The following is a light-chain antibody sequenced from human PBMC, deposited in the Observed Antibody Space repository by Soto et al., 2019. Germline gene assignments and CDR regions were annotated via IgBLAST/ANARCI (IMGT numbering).Light chain of an antibody. V-gene: IGKV1-39*01. J-gene: IGKJ5*01. Sequence: DIQMTQSPSSLSASVGDRVTITCRASKSISSYLNWYQQKPGKAPKLLIYAASSLQSGVPSRFSGSGSETDFTLTISSLQPEDFATYYCQQSYTTLRGTFGQGTRLEIK. CDR1: KSISSY. CDR2: AAS. CDR3: QQSYTTLRGT.